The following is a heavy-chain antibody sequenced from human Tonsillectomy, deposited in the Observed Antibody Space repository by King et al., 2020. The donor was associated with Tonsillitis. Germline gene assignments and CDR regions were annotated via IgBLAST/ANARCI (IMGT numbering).Heavy chain of an antibody. Sequence: QLQESGPGLVKPSETLSLTCTVSGGSISSSSYYWGWIRQPPGKGLEWIGSIYYSGSTYYNPALKSRVTISVDTSKNQFSLKLSSVTAADTAVYYCERHGGLSATGNPWGQGTLVTVSS. CDR1: GGSISSSSYY. CDR3: ERHGGLSATGNP. J-gene: IGHJ5*02. D-gene: IGHD2-15*01. V-gene: IGHV4-39*07. CDR2: IYYSGST.